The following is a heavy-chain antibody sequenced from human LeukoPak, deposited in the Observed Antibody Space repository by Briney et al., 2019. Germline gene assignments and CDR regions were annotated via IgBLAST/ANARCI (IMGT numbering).Heavy chain of an antibody. CDR3: ARDRNIGYSEWHDAFDI. J-gene: IGHJ3*02. CDR1: GFTFSSYS. V-gene: IGHV3-48*01. Sequence: TGGSLRLSCAASGFTFSSYSMNWVRQAPGKGLEWVSYISSSSSTIYYADSVKGRFTISRDNAKNSLYLQMNSLRAEHTAVYYCARDRNIGYSEWHDAFDIWGQGTMVTVSS. D-gene: IGHD6-13*01. CDR2: ISSSSSTI.